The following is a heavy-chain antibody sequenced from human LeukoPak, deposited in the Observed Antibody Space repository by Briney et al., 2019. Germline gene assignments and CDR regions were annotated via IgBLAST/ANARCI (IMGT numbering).Heavy chain of an antibody. J-gene: IGHJ3*01. D-gene: IGHD1-26*01. Sequence: SETLSLTCTVAGGGISTYYWSWIRQPPGKGLEWIGYSYSGGNANYNPSLKTRVTISIDTSENQFSLRLTSVTAADTAVYFCAHSKRGGGYYINAFAVWGQGTLVTISS. CDR1: GGGISTYY. CDR2: SYSGGNA. CDR3: AHSKRGGGYYINAFAV. V-gene: IGHV4-59*01.